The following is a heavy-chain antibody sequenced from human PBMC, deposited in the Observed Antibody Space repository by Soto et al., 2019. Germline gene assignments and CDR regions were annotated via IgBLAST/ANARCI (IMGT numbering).Heavy chain of an antibody. D-gene: IGHD3-10*01. CDR3: ARPSNYGSAGY. Sequence: QITLKESGPTLVKPTQTLTLTCTFSGFSLSTSGVGVGWIRQPPGKALEWLALIYWDDDKRYSPSLKSRLTITKDTSKTQVVLTMTNMDPVDTATYYCARPSNYGSAGYWGQGTLVTVSS. CDR1: GFSLSTSGVG. CDR2: IYWDDDK. V-gene: IGHV2-5*02. J-gene: IGHJ4*02.